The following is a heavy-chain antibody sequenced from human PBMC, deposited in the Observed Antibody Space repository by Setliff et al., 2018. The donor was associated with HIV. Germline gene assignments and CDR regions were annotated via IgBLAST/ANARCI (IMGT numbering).Heavy chain of an antibody. CDR3: ARTGGSSWQFDY. D-gene: IGHD6-13*01. V-gene: IGHV4-59*12. J-gene: IGHJ4*02. CDR1: GGSISTYY. Sequence: KTSETLSLTCTVSGGSISTYYWNWIRQPPGKGLEWIGYISYSGTTYYNPSLKSRVTISVDTSKNQFSLRLSSVTAADTAVYYCARTGGSSWQFDYWGQGTLVTVSS. CDR2: ISYSGTT.